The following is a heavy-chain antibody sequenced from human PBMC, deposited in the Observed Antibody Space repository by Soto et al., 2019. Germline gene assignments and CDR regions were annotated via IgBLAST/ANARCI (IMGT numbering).Heavy chain of an antibody. CDR3: ASTVTTNYYYYMDV. CDR2: IYYSGST. V-gene: IGHV4-39*01. Sequence: QLQLQESGPGLVKPSETLSLTCTVSGGSIRSSSYYWGWIRQPPGKGLEWIGSIYYSGSTYYNPSLKSRVTISVDTSKNQFSLKLSSVTAADTAVYYCASTVTTNYYYYMDVWGKGTTVTVSS. J-gene: IGHJ6*03. D-gene: IGHD4-17*01. CDR1: GGSIRSSSYY.